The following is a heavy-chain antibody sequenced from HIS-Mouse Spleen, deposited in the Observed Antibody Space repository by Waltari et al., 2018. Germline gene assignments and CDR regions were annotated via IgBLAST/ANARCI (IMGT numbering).Heavy chain of an antibody. CDR1: GGSISSYY. CDR3: ARGRRTGAAFDI. Sequence: QVQLQESGPGLVKPSETLSLTCTVSGGSISSYYWSWIRQPPGKGLEWIGYIYYSGSTNYNPSLKSRVTISVDTSKNQFSLKLSSVTAADTAVYYCARGRRTGAAFDIWGQGTMVTVSS. CDR2: IYYSGST. J-gene: IGHJ3*02. V-gene: IGHV4-59*01.